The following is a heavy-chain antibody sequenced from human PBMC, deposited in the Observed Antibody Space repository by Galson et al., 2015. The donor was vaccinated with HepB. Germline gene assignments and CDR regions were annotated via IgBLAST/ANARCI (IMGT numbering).Heavy chain of an antibody. CDR2: TYYRANWYS. CDR1: GDSVSNNNAA. D-gene: IGHD4-23*01. CDR3: ARVPGTNSHYGMDV. Sequence: CAISGDSVSNNNAAWYWIRQSPSRGLEWLGRTYYRANWYSDYAVSVRGRITIHPDTSNNHFPLQLNSVTTEDRAVYYCARVPGTNSHYGMDVWGQGTTVTVSS. V-gene: IGHV6-1*01. J-gene: IGHJ6*02.